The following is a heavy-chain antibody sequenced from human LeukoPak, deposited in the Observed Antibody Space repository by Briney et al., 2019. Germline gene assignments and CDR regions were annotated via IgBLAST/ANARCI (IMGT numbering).Heavy chain of an antibody. CDR3: TTVEGSGSYYKPEPDY. Sequence: GGSLRLSCAASGFTFSSYAMSWVRQAPGKGLEWVSAISGSGGSIYYADSVKGRFTISRDNSKNTLYLQMNSLRAEDTAVYYCTTVEGSGSYYKPEPDYWGQGTLVTVSS. D-gene: IGHD3-10*01. CDR2: ISGSGGSI. V-gene: IGHV3-23*01. CDR1: GFTFSSYA. J-gene: IGHJ4*02.